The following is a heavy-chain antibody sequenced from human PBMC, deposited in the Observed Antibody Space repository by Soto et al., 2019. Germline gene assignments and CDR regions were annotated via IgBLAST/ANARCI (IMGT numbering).Heavy chain of an antibody. J-gene: IGHJ3*02. CDR2: IIPILGIA. D-gene: IGHD3-3*01. CDR1: RYTFTSYT. V-gene: IGHV1-69*02. Sequence: GASAKVTSTASRYTFTSYTISWVRQASGQGLEWSGRIIPILGIANYPQKLQGRVTITADKSTSTAYMELSRLRAEDKAVYYCARYDFWSGYPDPTDAFEIWGQGTMVTVTS. CDR3: ARYDFWSGYPDPTDAFEI.